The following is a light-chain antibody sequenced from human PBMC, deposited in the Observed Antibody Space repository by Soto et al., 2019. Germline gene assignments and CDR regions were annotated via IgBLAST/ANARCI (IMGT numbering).Light chain of an antibody. CDR3: SSFTNTITRYA. Sequence: QSALTQPASVSGSPGQSITISCTGTDSDIGVYNYVSWYQQYPGKAPKLIIYEVSYRPSGVSARFSGSKSGDTASLTISGLQAEDEADYYCSSFTNTITRYAFGTGTKLTVL. J-gene: IGLJ1*01. CDR2: EVS. V-gene: IGLV2-14*03. CDR1: DSDIGVYNY.